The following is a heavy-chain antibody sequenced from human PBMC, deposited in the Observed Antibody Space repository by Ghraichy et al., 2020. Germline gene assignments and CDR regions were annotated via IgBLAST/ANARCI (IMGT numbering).Heavy chain of an antibody. J-gene: IGHJ6*02. CDR1: GGTFSSYA. Sequence: SVKVSCKASGGTFSSYAISWVRQAPGQGLEWMGRIIPILGIANYAQKFQGRVTITADKSTSTAYMELSSLRSEDTAVYYCASRAWLESYYYYGMDVWGQGTTVTVSS. CDR2: IIPILGIA. CDR3: ASRAWLESYYYYGMDV. V-gene: IGHV1-69*04. D-gene: IGHD3-22*01.